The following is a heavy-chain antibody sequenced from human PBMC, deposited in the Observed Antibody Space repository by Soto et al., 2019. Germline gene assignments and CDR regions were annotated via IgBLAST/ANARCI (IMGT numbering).Heavy chain of an antibody. D-gene: IGHD3-22*01. V-gene: IGHV6-1*01. CDR1: GDSVSSNSAA. J-gene: IGHJ4*02. CDR2: TYYRSKWYN. CDR3: ARAHYDTHFPHDY. Sequence: TLSLTCAISGDSVSSNSAAWNWIRQSPSRGLEWLGRTYYRSKWYNDYAVSVKSRITINPDTSKNQFSLKLSSVTATDTAVYYCARAHYDTHFPHDYWGQGTLVTVSS.